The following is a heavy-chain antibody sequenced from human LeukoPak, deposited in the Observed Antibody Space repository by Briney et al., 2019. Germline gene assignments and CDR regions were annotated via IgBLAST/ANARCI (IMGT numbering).Heavy chain of an antibody. CDR3: AGDKETTGNGRPNWFDP. V-gene: IGHV4-38-2*01. D-gene: IGHD1-1*01. Sequence: SETLSLTCAVSGYSISSGYYWGWIRQPPGKGLQSIGSIFQRGYSYYNPSLKSRVTISVDTSRNQFSLKLSSVTAADTAVYYCAGDKETTGNGRPNWFDPWGQGTLVTVSS. CDR2: IFQRGYS. J-gene: IGHJ5*02. CDR1: GYSISSGYY.